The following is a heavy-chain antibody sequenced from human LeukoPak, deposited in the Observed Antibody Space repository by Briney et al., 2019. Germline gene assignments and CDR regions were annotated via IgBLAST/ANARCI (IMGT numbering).Heavy chain of an antibody. V-gene: IGHV3-23*01. J-gene: IGHJ4*02. Sequence: GGSLRLSCVVSGVTFSNYAMSWVRQAPGKGLEWISGISGSGDRTDQPDSVKGRFTISRDNSENTLYLQMDSLRAEDTAVYYCAKRLGDYWGQGTLVTVSS. D-gene: IGHD3-10*01. CDR2: ISGSGDRT. CDR1: GVTFSNYA. CDR3: AKRLGDY.